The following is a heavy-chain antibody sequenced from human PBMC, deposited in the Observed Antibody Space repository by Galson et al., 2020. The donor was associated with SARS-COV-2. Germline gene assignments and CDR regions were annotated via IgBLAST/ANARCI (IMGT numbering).Heavy chain of an antibody. D-gene: IGHD3-9*01. J-gene: IGHJ4*02. CDR2: IYYSGST. Sequence: SETLSLTCTVSGGSISSYYWSWIRQPPGKGLEWIGYIYYSGSTNYNPSLKSRVTISVDTSKNQFSLKLSSVTAADTAVYYCARAYDILTGEENYFDYWGQGTLVTVSS. CDR3: ARAYDILTGEENYFDY. V-gene: IGHV4-59*01. CDR1: GGSISSYY.